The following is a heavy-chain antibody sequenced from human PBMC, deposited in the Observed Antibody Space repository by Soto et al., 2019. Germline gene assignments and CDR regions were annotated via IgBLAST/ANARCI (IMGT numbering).Heavy chain of an antibody. CDR1: GFTFSSYA. CDR3: AKDHTVVIRDAFDI. D-gene: IGHD3-22*01. CDR2: ISDSGTGT. J-gene: IGHJ3*02. V-gene: IGHV3-23*01. Sequence: VQILESGGCLVQPGGSLRLSFAASGFTFSSYAMYWVRQAPGKGPAWDSGISDSGTGTYYADSVKGRFTISRDNSKNTVYLQMKSLRAEDTAVYYCAKDHTVVIRDAFDIWGQGTMVNVSS.